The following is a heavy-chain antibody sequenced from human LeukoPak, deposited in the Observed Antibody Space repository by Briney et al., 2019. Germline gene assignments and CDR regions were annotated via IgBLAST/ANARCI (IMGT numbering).Heavy chain of an antibody. Sequence: PSETLSLTATVSGGPPSRGDYYWGWIRQPPGKGLEWIGYIYYSGSTYYNPSLKSRVTISVDTSKNQFSLKLSSVTAADTAVYYCASSMVRGVIFDYWGQGTLVTVSS. CDR1: GGPPSRGDYY. V-gene: IGHV4-30-4*01. CDR2: IYYSGST. CDR3: ASSMVRGVIFDY. D-gene: IGHD3-10*01. J-gene: IGHJ4*02.